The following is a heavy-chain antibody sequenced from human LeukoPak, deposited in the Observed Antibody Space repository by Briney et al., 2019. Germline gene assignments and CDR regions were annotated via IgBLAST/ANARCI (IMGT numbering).Heavy chain of an antibody. CDR2: ISSSSNFI. CDR3: ARSSRSDY. V-gene: IGHV3-21*01. CDR1: GFTFSSYS. Sequence: GGSLRLSCAASGFTFSSYSMNWVRQAPGKGLEWVSSISSSSNFIYYADSVKGRFTISRDNAKSSLYLQMNSLRAEDTAVYYCARSSRSDYWGQGTLVTVSS. J-gene: IGHJ4*02. D-gene: IGHD6-6*01.